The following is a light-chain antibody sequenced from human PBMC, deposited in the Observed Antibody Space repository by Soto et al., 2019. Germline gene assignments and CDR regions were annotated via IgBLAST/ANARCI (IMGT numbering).Light chain of an antibody. CDR1: SSDVGSFSY. J-gene: IGLJ1*01. V-gene: IGLV2-14*01. CDR3: SSYTTSSSYV. CDR2: EVT. Sequence: QSVLTQPASASGSPGQSIAISCTGTSSDVGSFSYVSWYQQHPGKAPKLLIYEVTKRPSGVSHRFSGSKSGNTASLTISGLQAEDEADYYCSSYTTSSSYVFGTGTKVTVL.